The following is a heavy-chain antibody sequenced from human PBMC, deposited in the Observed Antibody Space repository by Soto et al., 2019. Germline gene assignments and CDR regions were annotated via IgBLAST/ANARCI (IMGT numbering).Heavy chain of an antibody. D-gene: IGHD3-16*01. CDR1: GFSLSPYW. CDR2: LSSNGYGA. J-gene: IGHJ4*02. Sequence: EVHLEESGGGLVQPGGSLRLSCAASGFSLSPYWMHWDRQVPGRGLEGVARLSSNGYGAAYADSVKGRFFISRDIARNTLSLQMNSLRAEDTAVYYCARDLGGPDYWGRGTSVTVSS. V-gene: IGHV3-74*03. CDR3: ARDLGGPDY.